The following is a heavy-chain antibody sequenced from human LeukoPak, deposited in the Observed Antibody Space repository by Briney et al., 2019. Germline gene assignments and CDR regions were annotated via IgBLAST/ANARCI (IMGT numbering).Heavy chain of an antibody. V-gene: IGHV1-2*02. D-gene: IGHD6-13*01. CDR1: GYTFIGYY. J-gene: IGHJ6*03. Sequence: ASVKVSCKASGYTFIGYYMHWVRQAPGQGLEWMGWINPNSGGTNYAQKFQGRVTMTRDTSISTAYMELSRLRSDDTAVYYCAREFIAAAGTGSAPMTYYYYYYMDVWGKGTTVTISS. CDR3: AREFIAAAGTGSAPMTYYYYYYMDV. CDR2: INPNSGGT.